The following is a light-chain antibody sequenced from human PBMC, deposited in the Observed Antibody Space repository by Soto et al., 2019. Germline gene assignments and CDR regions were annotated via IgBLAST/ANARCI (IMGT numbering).Light chain of an antibody. Sequence: QSALTQPASVSGSPGQSITISCTRASSDVGSYNFVSWYQQHPGEVPKVLIYEVSKRPSGVSDRFSGSKSVNTASLTISGLQAEDEADYYCCADAGRSTYVFGTGTKVTVL. CDR2: EVS. V-gene: IGLV2-23*02. J-gene: IGLJ1*01. CDR1: SSDVGSYNF. CDR3: CADAGRSTYV.